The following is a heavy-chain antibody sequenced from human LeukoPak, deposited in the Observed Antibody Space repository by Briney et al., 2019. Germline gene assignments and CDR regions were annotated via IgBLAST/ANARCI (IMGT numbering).Heavy chain of an antibody. CDR1: GFAFRSYG. CDR2: ISYDGSNK. D-gene: IGHD3-22*01. Sequence: PGGSLRLSCAASGFAFRSYGMTWVRQAPGKGLEWVAVISYDGSNKYYADSVKGRFTISRDNSKNTLYLQMNSLRAEDTAVYYCARTTYYYDSSGSLIDYWGQGTLVTVSS. CDR3: ARTTYYYDSSGSLIDY. J-gene: IGHJ4*02. V-gene: IGHV3-30*03.